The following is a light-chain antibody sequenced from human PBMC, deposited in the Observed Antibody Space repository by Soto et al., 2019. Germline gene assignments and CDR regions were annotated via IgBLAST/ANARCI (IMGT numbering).Light chain of an antibody. CDR3: QQFHSYPLT. CDR1: QSVLYSSNNKNY. CDR2: WAS. Sequence: EIVMTQSPASLAVSLGEMATINCNSSQSVLYSSNNKNYLAWYQHKPGQPPKLLLYWASMRESGVPDRISGSGSGTDFTLTINSLQAEDVAVYYCQQFHSYPLTFGGGTKVDIK. V-gene: IGKV4-1*01. J-gene: IGKJ4*01.